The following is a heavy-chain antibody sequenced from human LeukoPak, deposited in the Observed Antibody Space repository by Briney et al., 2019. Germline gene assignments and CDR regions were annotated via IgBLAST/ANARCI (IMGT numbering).Heavy chain of an antibody. V-gene: IGHV3-66*01. CDR2: IYSGGGA. D-gene: IGHD4-11*01. CDR1: GFTVSTTY. CDR3: AGGLAETTNYFDN. Sequence: GGSLRLSCAASGFTVSTTYVTWVRQAPGKGLEWVSVIYSGGGAFYADSVRGRFTVSRDNVRNTVYLQMNSLRAEDSALYFCAGGLAETTNYFDNWGQGTLATVSS. J-gene: IGHJ4*02.